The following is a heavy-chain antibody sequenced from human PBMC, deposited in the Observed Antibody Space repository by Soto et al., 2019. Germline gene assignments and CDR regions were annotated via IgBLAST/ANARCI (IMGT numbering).Heavy chain of an antibody. CDR3: ARGVVRYFDWLNWFAP. D-gene: IGHD3-9*01. J-gene: IGHJ5*02. CDR2: INAGNGNT. CDR1: GYTFTSYA. V-gene: IGHV1-3*01. Sequence: ASVKVSCKASGYTFTSYAMHWVRQAPGQRLEWMGWINAGNGNTKYSQKFKGRVTITRDTSASTAYMELSSLRSEDTAVYYCARGVVRYFDWLNWFAPWGQGTLVTVSS.